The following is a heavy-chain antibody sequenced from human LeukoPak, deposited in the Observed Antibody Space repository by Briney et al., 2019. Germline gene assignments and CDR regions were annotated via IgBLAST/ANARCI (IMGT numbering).Heavy chain of an antibody. V-gene: IGHV4-34*01. CDR3: ARAEVSTWNY. CDR1: GGSFSGYH. Sequence: PSETLSLTCAVYGGSFSGYHWSGIRQPPGKGLEWIGEINHSGNTNYNPSLKSRVTISGDTSKNQISLNPNSVTAADTAVYYCARAEVSTWNYWGQGTLVTVSS. CDR2: INHSGNT. J-gene: IGHJ4*02. D-gene: IGHD3-16*01.